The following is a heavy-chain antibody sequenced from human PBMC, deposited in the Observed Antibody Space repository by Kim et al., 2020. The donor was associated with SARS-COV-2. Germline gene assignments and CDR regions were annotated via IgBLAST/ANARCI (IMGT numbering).Heavy chain of an antibody. CDR1: GGSISSGGYY. J-gene: IGHJ4*02. Sequence: SETLSLTCTVSGGSISSGGYYWSWIRQHPGKGLEWIGYIYYSGSTYYNPSLKSRVTISVDTSKNQFSLKLSSVTAADTAVYYCARSMRGEYFDYWGQGTLVTVSS. V-gene: IGHV4-31*03. CDR3: ARSMRGEYFDY. D-gene: IGHD3-16*01. CDR2: IYYSGST.